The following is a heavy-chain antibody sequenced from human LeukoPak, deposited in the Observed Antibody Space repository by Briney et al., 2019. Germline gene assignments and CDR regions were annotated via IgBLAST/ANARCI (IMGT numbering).Heavy chain of an antibody. V-gene: IGHV1-2*02. CDR1: GYTFTGYY. CDR3: ARVALEWDQTDC. Sequence: ASVKVSCKASGYTFTGYYMHWVRQAPGQGLEWMGWINPNSGGTNYAQKFQGRVTMTRDTSISTAYMELSRLRSDGTAVYYCARVALEWDQTDCWGQGTLVTVSS. CDR2: INPNSGGT. J-gene: IGHJ4*02. D-gene: IGHD1-26*01.